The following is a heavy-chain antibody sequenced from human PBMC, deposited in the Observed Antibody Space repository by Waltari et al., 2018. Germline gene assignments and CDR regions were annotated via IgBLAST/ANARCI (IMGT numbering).Heavy chain of an antibody. CDR2: IYPGDSDI. D-gene: IGHD3-22*01. Sequence: EVQVVQSGAEMKKPGESLKISCKGSGYTFTNYWIGWVRQMPGKGLEWMGLIYPGDSDIRYSPSFQGQVTISADKSINTAYLEWSALKASDTAMYYCARQIGYDTSGERKDAFDVWGQGTMVIVSS. CDR1: GYTFTNYW. V-gene: IGHV5-51*01. CDR3: ARQIGYDTSGERKDAFDV. J-gene: IGHJ3*01.